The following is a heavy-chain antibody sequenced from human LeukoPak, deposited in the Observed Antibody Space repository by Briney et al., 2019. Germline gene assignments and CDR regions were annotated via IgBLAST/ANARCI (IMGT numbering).Heavy chain of an antibody. CDR3: ARTAARRYDY. Sequence: ASVMVSCKATGYSVTSYDIYGVRQAPGQWLEWMRIIDPTGGSTTYAQKFQGRVTMTRDTSTSTVYMELSSLRSDDTAVYYCARTAARRYDYWGQGTLVTVSS. CDR1: GYSVTSYD. J-gene: IGHJ4*02. D-gene: IGHD6-6*01. V-gene: IGHV1-46*01. CDR2: IDPTGGST.